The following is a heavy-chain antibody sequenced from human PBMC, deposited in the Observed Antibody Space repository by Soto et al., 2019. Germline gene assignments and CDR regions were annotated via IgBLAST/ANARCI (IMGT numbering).Heavy chain of an antibody. D-gene: IGHD3-22*01. CDR2: ISYDGNNK. CDR3: ARGDYYYSRGEHYVLRPTFDY. V-gene: IGHV3-30-3*01. CDR1: EFTFSRYA. Sequence: QVQLMESGGGVVQPGRSLRLSCAASEFTFSRYAMHWVRQAPGKGLEWVAVISYDGNNKYYADSVKGRFTISRDNSKDTLYLHMDSLRDEDTAVYYCARGDYYYSRGEHYVLRPTFDYWGQGTLVTVSS. J-gene: IGHJ4*02.